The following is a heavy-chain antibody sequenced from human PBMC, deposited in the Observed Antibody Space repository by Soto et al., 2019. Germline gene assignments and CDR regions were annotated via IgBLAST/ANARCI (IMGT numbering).Heavy chain of an antibody. CDR1: GGTFSSYA. D-gene: IGHD2-21*02. Sequence: SVEVSCKASGGTFSSYAISWVRQAPGQGLEWMGGIIPIFGTANYAQKFQGRVTITADKSTSTAYMELSSLRSEDTAVYYCAPLERGGDSPHGDVWGQVTTVTVSS. J-gene: IGHJ6*02. V-gene: IGHV1-69*06. CDR3: APLERGGDSPHGDV. CDR2: IIPIFGTA.